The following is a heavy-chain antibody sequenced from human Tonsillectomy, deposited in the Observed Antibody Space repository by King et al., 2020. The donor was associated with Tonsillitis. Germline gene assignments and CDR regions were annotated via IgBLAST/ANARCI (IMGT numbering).Heavy chain of an antibody. CDR1: GFTFSNVW. CDR2: IKSKTEGGTT. CDR3: TPHSTPTALGY. J-gene: IGHJ4*02. V-gene: IGHV3-15*01. D-gene: IGHD2-2*01. Sequence: VQLVESGGGLVKPGGSLRLSCAASGFTFSNVWMSWVRQAPGKGLEWVGRIKSKTEGGTTDYAAPVKGRFTISRDDSKNTLYLQMNSLKTEDTAVYYCTPHSTPTALGYWGQGTLVTVSS.